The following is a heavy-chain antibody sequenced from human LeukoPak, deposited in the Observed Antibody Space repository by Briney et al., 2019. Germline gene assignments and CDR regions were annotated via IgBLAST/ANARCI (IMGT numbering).Heavy chain of an antibody. CDR3: AFYSYYDFWSGYYKEGYYFDY. D-gene: IGHD3-3*01. V-gene: IGHV1-69*13. J-gene: IGHJ4*02. CDR1: GGTFSSYA. Sequence: ASVKVSCKASGGTFSSYAISWVRQAPGQGLEWMGGIIPIFGTANYAQKFQGRVTITADESTSTAYVELSSLRSEDTAVYYCAFYSYYDFWSGYYKEGYYFDYWGQGTLVTVSS. CDR2: IIPIFGTA.